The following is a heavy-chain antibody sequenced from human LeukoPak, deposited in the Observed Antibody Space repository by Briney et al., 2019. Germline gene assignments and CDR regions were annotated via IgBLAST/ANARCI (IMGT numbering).Heavy chain of an antibody. V-gene: IGHV4-34*01. CDR2: INHSGST. Sequence: PSETLSLTCAVYGGSFSGYYWSWIRQPPGKGPEWIGEINHSGSTNYNPSLKSRVTISVDTSKNQFSLKLSSVTAADTAVYYCARGQGDGVAEFWFDPWGQGTLVTVSS. J-gene: IGHJ5*02. D-gene: IGHD2-15*01. CDR1: GGSFSGYY. CDR3: ARGQGDGVAEFWFDP.